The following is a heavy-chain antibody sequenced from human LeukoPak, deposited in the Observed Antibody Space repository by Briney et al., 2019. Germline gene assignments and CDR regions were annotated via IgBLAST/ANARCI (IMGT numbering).Heavy chain of an antibody. V-gene: IGHV3-11*01. Sequence: GGSLRLSCAASGFTFSDYYMSWIRQAPGKGLEWVSYISSSGSTIYYADSVKGRFTISRDNAKNSLYLQMNSLRAEDTAVYYCARGSTTGYGDYYYYGMDVWGQGTTVTVSS. J-gene: IGHJ6*02. CDR1: GFTFSDYY. D-gene: IGHD5-12*01. CDR3: ARGSTTGYGDYYYYGMDV. CDR2: ISSSGSTI.